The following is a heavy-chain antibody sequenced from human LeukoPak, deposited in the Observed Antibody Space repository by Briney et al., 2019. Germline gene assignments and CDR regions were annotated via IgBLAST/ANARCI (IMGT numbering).Heavy chain of an antibody. V-gene: IGHV3-48*01. J-gene: IGHJ6*02. Sequence: PGGSLRPSCAASGFTFSIYTMNWVRQAPGKGLEWVSYISSSSGTIYYADSVKGRLTISRDNAKNSLYLQMNSLRPEDTAVYYCARVASYGMDVWGQGTTVTVSS. CDR1: GFTFSIYT. CDR2: ISSSSGTI. CDR3: ARVASYGMDV.